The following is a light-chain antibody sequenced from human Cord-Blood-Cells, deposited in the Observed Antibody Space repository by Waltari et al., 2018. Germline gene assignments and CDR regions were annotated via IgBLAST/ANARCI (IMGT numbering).Light chain of an antibody. CDR2: AAS. J-gene: IGKJ2*01. V-gene: IGKV1-9*01. CDR3: QQLNSYHMYT. Sequence: IQLTQSPSSLSASVGDRVTITCRAGKGISRYLAWYQQKPRKAPKLLIYAASTLQSGVPSRLRGSGSGPGFTLTSSSLQPEDFATSYCQQLNSYHMYTFGPGTKLEIK. CDR1: KGISRY.